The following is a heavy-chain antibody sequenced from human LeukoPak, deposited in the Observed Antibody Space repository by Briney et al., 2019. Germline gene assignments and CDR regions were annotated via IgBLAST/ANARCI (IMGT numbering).Heavy chain of an antibody. V-gene: IGHV3-7*04. CDR1: GFTFGIYW. CDR3: ARDYYGSGWYGDY. D-gene: IGHD6-19*01. CDR2: IKQDGSEK. Sequence: PGGSLRLSCAASGFTFGIYWMSWVRQAPGKGLEWVANIKQDGSEKFYVDSVKGRFTLSRDNAKNSLFLQMNSPRAEDTAVYYCARDYYGSGWYGDYWGQGTLVTVSS. J-gene: IGHJ4*02.